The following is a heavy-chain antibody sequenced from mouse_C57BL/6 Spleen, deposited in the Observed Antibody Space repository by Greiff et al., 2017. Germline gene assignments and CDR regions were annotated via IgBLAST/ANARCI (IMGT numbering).Heavy chain of an antibody. CDR3: AIPDYYGSSPFDY. Sequence: DVQLVESGGGLVKPGGSLKLSCAASGFTFSDYGMHWVRQAPEKGLEWVAYISSGSSTIYYADTVKGRFTISRDNAKNTLFLQMTSLRSEDTAMYYCAIPDYYGSSPFDYWGQGTTLTVSS. J-gene: IGHJ2*01. V-gene: IGHV5-17*01. D-gene: IGHD1-1*01. CDR1: GFTFSDYG. CDR2: ISSGSSTI.